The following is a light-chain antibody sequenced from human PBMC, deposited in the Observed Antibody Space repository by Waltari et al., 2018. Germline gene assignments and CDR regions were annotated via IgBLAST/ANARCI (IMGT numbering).Light chain of an antibody. Sequence: EIVLTQSPGTLSLSPGERATLSCRASQSVSRSLAWYQQKPGQAPRLRIYGASNRATGIPDRFSGSGSGTDFSLTISRLEPEDFAVYYCQHYVSLPATFGQGTKVEIK. CDR2: GAS. CDR3: QHYVSLPAT. V-gene: IGKV3-20*01. CDR1: QSVSRS. J-gene: IGKJ1*01.